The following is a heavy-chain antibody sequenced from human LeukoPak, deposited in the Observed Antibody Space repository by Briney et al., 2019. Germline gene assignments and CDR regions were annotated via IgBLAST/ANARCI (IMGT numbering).Heavy chain of an antibody. V-gene: IGHV3-48*01. Sequence: GGSLRLSCAASGFTFSSYSMNWVRQAPGKGLEWVSYISSSSSTIYYADSVKGRFTISRDNSKNTLYLQMNSLRAEDTAVYYCAKDREIAARPYYYYYMDVWGKGTTVTVSS. CDR2: ISSSSSTI. J-gene: IGHJ6*03. CDR3: AKDREIAARPYYYYYMDV. CDR1: GFTFSSYS. D-gene: IGHD6-6*01.